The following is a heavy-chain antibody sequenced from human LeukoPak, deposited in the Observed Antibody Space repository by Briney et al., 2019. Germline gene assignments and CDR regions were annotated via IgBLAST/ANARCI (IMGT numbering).Heavy chain of an antibody. Sequence: PGGSLRLSCAASGFTFSSYAMHWVRQAPGKGLEWVAVISYDGSNKYYADSVKGRFTISRDNSKNTLYLQMNSLRAEDTAVYYCAREWAVAGTIDYWGQGTLVIVSS. J-gene: IGHJ4*02. CDR2: ISYDGSNK. V-gene: IGHV3-30-3*01. CDR1: GFTFSSYA. CDR3: AREWAVAGTIDY. D-gene: IGHD6-19*01.